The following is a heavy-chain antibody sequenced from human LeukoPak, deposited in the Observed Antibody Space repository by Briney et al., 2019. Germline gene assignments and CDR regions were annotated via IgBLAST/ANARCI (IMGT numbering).Heavy chain of an antibody. J-gene: IGHJ3*02. CDR3: ARDGPSSGYYQTDAFHI. CDR1: GYTFTSYG. CDR2: ISAYDNGYT. Sequence: ASVKVSFKASGYTFTSYGISWVRQAPGQGLEWMGWISAYDNGYTNHTQKLQGRLIMTTDTSSSTAYMELRSLRSDDTAVYYCARDGPSSGYYQTDAFHIWGQGTMVTVSS. V-gene: IGHV1-18*01. D-gene: IGHD3-22*01.